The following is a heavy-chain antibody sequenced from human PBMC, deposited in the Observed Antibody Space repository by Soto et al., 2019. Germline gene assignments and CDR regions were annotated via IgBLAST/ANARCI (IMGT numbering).Heavy chain of an antibody. CDR3: ARESKDGYNNGGLDF. V-gene: IGHV4-59*01. Sequence: PSETLSLTCTVSGGSISNYYWSWIRQPPGKGLEWIGYIFYTGSTNYNPSLKSRVTISVDTSKNQFSLKLSSVTAADTAVYYCARESKDGYNNGGLDFWGRGTMVTVSS. J-gene: IGHJ4*02. CDR2: IFYTGST. D-gene: IGHD4-4*01. CDR1: GGSISNYY.